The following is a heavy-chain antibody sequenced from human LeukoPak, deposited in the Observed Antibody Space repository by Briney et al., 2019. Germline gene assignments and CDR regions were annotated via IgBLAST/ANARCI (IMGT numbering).Heavy chain of an antibody. CDR1: GGSISSGGYY. CDR3: ARGAGRDGYIDY. J-gene: IGHJ4*02. V-gene: IGHV4-31*03. Sequence: SQTLSLTCTVSGGSISSGGYYWSWIRQHPGKGLEWIGYIYYSGSTYYNPSLKSRVTISVDTSKNQFSLKLSSVTAADTAVYYCARGAGRDGYIDYWGQGTLVTVS. CDR2: IYYSGST. D-gene: IGHD5-24*01.